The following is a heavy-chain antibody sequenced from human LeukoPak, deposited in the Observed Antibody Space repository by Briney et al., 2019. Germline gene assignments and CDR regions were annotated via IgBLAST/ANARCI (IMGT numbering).Heavy chain of an antibody. CDR3: ARNPDSDYPEW. CDR2: YSGST. Sequence: SETLSPPALSLVAPPVFTTGVGSGSPREGTEVDWAYYSGSTNYNPSLKSRVTISLDTSKNQFSLKLNSLTAADTAVYYCARNPDSDYPEWWGQGTLVTVSS. J-gene: IGHJ4*02. D-gene: IGHD4-11*01. V-gene: IGHV4-59*01. CDR1: VAPPVFTT.